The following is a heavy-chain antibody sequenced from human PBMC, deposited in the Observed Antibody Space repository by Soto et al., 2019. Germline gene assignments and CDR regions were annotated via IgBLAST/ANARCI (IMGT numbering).Heavy chain of an antibody. V-gene: IGHV1-69*13. D-gene: IGHD6-6*01. CDR1: GGTFSSYA. CDR3: ARVGGVAARTFDY. Sequence: SVKVSCKASGGTFSSYAISWVRQALGQGLEWMGGIIPIFGTANCAQKFQGRVTITADESTSTAYMELSSLRSEDTAVYYCARVGGVAARTFDYWGQGTLVTVSS. CDR2: IIPIFGTA. J-gene: IGHJ4*02.